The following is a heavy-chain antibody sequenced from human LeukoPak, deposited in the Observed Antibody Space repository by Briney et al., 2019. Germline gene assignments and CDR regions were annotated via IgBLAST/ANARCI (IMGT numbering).Heavy chain of an antibody. V-gene: IGHV3-23*01. CDR2: ISGSGGST. D-gene: IGHD6-19*01. J-gene: IGHJ4*02. Sequence: GGSLRLSCAASGFTFSSYAMSWVRQAPGKGLEWVSAISGSGGSTYYADSVKGRFTISRDNSKNTLYLQMNSLRAEDTAVYYCARGLGTPEPNLFKSGWSIDFDYWGQGTLVTVPS. CDR1: GFTFSSYA. CDR3: ARGLGTPEPNLFKSGWSIDFDY.